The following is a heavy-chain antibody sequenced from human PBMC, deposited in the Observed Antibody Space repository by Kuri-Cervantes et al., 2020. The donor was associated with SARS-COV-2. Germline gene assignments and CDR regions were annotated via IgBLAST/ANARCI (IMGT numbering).Heavy chain of an antibody. Sequence: SSVKVSCKASGGTFSSYAISWVRQAPGQGLEWMGRIIPIFGTANYAQKFQGRVTITADESTSTAYMELSSLRPEDTAVYYCAGRLRFSHSDAFDIWGQGTMVTVSS. CDR3: AGRLRFSHSDAFDI. D-gene: IGHD3-3*01. V-gene: IGHV1-69*13. CDR2: IIPIFGTA. J-gene: IGHJ3*02. CDR1: GGTFSSYA.